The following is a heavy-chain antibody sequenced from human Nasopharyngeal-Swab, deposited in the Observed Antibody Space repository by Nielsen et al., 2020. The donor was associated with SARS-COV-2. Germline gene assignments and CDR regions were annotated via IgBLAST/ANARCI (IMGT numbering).Heavy chain of an antibody. D-gene: IGHD3-10*01. J-gene: IGHJ6*02. Sequence: GESLKISCAASGFTFSDYYMSWIRQAPGKGLEWVSYISSSGSTIYYADSVKGRFTISRDNAKNTLYLQMNSLRAEDTAVYYCAREMVSMVRGVITTRYYYYGMDVWGQGTTVTVSS. CDR3: AREMVSMVRGVITTRYYYYGMDV. V-gene: IGHV3-11*01. CDR1: GFTFSDYY. CDR2: ISSSGSTI.